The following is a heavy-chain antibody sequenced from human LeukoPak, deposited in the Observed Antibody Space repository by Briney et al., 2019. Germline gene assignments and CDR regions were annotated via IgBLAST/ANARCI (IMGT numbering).Heavy chain of an antibody. V-gene: IGHV4-38-2*02. Sequence: PSETLSLTCTVSGYSISSGYYWGCIRQPPRKGLEWMGSIYHSGSTYYNPSLNSRVTISVDTSKNQFSLKLSSATAADTAVYYCARDTTVTTDYWGQGTLVTVSS. J-gene: IGHJ4*02. CDR2: IYHSGST. CDR1: GYSISSGYY. CDR3: ARDTTVTTDY. D-gene: IGHD4-17*01.